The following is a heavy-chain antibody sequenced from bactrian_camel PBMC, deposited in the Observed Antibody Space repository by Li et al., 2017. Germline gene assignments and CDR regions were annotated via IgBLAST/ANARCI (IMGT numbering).Heavy chain of an antibody. J-gene: IGHJ4*01. V-gene: IGHV3S53*01. D-gene: IGHD1*01. CDR1: GMTISTKC. CDR3: TAKGNNLDCDIASVPFSW. Sequence: HVQLVESGGGSVQAGESLRVSCAASGMTISTKCMGWFRQDPGKEREGVATVDMYGRTTIAKSVKGRFTISRDNAKNTLYLDMHSLKPDDSSMYYCTAKGNNLDCDIASVPFSWWGRGTQVTVS. CDR2: VDMYGRT.